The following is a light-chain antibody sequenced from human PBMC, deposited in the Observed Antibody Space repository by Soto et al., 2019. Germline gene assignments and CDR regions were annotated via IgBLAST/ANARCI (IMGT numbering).Light chain of an antibody. CDR2: GAF. V-gene: IGKV3-20*01. J-gene: IGKJ4*01. Sequence: EVVLTQSPGTLSLSPGERATLSCRASQSVTSNYLAWYQQKPGRAPRLLIFGAFNRATGIPDRFSGSSSGTDFTLTNNGLEPEDFAVYYCQQYDTSPLTFGGGTKVEI. CDR1: QSVTSNY. CDR3: QQYDTSPLT.